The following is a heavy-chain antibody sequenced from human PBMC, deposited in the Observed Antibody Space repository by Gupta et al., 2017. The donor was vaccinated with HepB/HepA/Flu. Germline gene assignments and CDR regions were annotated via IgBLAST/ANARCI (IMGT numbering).Heavy chain of an antibody. CDR2: IYYTGTT. Sequence: QVQLQESGPGLVKPSETLSLTCTISGGSINSYYWSWIRQPPGKGLELIGYIYYTGTTKYNPSFNSRVTISLDTSKNQFSLKLRSVIAADTATYYCARTIDFWSGGFDSWGQGTPVTVSS. CDR1: GGSINSYY. V-gene: IGHV4-59*08. D-gene: IGHD3-3*01. J-gene: IGHJ5*01. CDR3: ARTIDFWSGGFDS.